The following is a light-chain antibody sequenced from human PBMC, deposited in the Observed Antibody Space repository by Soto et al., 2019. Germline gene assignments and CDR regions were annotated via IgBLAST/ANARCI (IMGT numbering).Light chain of an antibody. CDR3: SAWDDSLNIPV. J-gene: IGLJ2*01. Sequence: QAVVTQPPSASGTPGQRVTISCSGSRSNIGTDTVNWYQHLPGTAPKLLIYSNYQRPSGVPDRFSGSKSGTSASLAISGLQSEDEADYYCSAWDDSLNIPVFGGGTKLTVL. CDR2: SNY. V-gene: IGLV1-44*01. CDR1: RSNIGTDT.